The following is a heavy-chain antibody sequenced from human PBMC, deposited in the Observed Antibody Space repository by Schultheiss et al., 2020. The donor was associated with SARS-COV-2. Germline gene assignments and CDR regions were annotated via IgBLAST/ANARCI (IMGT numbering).Heavy chain of an antibody. J-gene: IGHJ4*02. V-gene: IGHV5-10-1*01. CDR1: GYSFTSYW. CDR3: ARHGWLFPFNY. CDR2: LDPSDSYT. D-gene: IGHD3-22*01. Sequence: GESLKISCKGSGYSFTSYWIGWVRQMPGKGLEWMGKLDPSDSYTNFSPSFQGHVTISADKSISTAYLQWSSLKASDTAIYYCARHGWLFPFNYWGQGTLVTVSS.